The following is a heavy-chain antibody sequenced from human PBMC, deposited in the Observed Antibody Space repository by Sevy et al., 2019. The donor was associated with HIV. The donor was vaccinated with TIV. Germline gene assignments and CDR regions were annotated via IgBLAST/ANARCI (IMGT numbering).Heavy chain of an antibody. J-gene: IGHJ4*02. CDR3: AHRRRYNNIRYTFDY. Sequence: SGPTLVKPTQTLTLTCTFSDFSLSTDGVGVGWIRQPPGKALEWLALIYWDDDERYSPSLKNRLSISKDTSKNQVVLTMTNMDPADTATYYCAHRRRYNNIRYTFDYWGQGILVTVSS. D-gene: IGHD6-13*01. V-gene: IGHV2-5*02. CDR2: IYWDDDE. CDR1: DFSLSTDGVG.